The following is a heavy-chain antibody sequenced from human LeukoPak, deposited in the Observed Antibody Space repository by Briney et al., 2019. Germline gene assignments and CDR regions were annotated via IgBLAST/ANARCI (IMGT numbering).Heavy chain of an antibody. D-gene: IGHD2-15*01. J-gene: IGHJ6*02. V-gene: IGHV3-30-3*01. Sequence: PGRSLRLSCAASGLTFSSYAMHWVRQAPGKGLEWVAVISYDGSNKYYADSVKGRFTISRDNSKNTLYLQMNSLRAEDTAVYYCAIDCGGSCYSGGPPYGMDVWGQGTTVTVSS. CDR1: GLTFSSYA. CDR2: ISYDGSNK. CDR3: AIDCGGSCYSGGPPYGMDV.